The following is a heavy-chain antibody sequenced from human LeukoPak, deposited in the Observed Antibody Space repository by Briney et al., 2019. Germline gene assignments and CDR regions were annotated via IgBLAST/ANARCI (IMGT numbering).Heavy chain of an antibody. V-gene: IGHV1-58*01. CDR2: IVVGSGNT. CDR3: AAVLRRFLEWLFFSPLHNYYYYGMDV. CDR1: GFTFTSSA. J-gene: IGHJ6*02. Sequence: SVKVSCKATGFTFTSSAVQWVRQARGQRLEWIGWIVVGSGNTNYAQKFQERVTITRDMSTSTAYMELSSLRSEDTAVYYCAAVLRRFLEWLFFSPLHNYYYYGMDVWGQGTTVTVSS. D-gene: IGHD3-3*01.